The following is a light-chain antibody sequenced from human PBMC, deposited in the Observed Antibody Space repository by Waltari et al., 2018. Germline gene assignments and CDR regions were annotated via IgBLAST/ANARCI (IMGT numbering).Light chain of an antibody. CDR3: QQYNNGPPWT. CDR2: GAS. Sequence: EIVMTQSPATLSVSPGERATLSCRHSQSVRSNLVWYQQKPGQAPRFLIYGASTRATVIPARFSGSGSGTEYTLTVSSVQSEDLAVYYCQQYNNGPPWTFGQGTKVEIK. V-gene: IGKV3-15*01. J-gene: IGKJ1*01. CDR1: QSVRSN.